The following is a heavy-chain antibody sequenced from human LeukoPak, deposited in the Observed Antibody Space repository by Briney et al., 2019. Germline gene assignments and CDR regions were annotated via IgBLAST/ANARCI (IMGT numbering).Heavy chain of an antibody. Sequence: SETLSLTCTVSGYSISSGYYWAWIRQPPGKGLEWIGEIYHSGSTNYNPSLKSRVTISVDKSKNQFSLKLSSVTAADTAVYYCARDDGYRNDYWGQGTLVTVSS. CDR3: ARDDGYRNDY. CDR1: GYSISSGYY. D-gene: IGHD5-18*01. CDR2: IYHSGST. J-gene: IGHJ4*02. V-gene: IGHV4-38-2*02.